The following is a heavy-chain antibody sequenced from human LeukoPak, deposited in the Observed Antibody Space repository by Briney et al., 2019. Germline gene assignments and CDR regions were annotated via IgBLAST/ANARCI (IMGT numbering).Heavy chain of an antibody. Sequence: GGSLRLPCAASGFTFSSYWMSWVRQAPGKGPEWVSVIYSGGSTYYADSVKGRFTISRDNSKNTLYLQMNSLRAEDTAVYYCARDLYSSGWTDYWGQGTLVTVSS. V-gene: IGHV3-53*01. J-gene: IGHJ4*02. CDR3: ARDLYSSGWTDY. D-gene: IGHD6-19*01. CDR2: IYSGGST. CDR1: GFTFSSYW.